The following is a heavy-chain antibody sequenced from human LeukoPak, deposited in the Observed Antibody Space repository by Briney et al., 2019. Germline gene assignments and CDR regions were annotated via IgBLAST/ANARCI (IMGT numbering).Heavy chain of an antibody. V-gene: IGHV4-59*08. CDR3: ARQQLSQLYYFDN. J-gene: IGHJ4*02. Sequence: KTSETLSLTCTVTGGSISSYYWSWIRQPPGKGLEWNGYIYYTGSTNYNPSLKSRVTISVDTSKNQFSLKLSSVTAADTAVYYCARQQLSQLYYFDNWGQGTLVTVSS. CDR1: GGSISSYY. CDR2: IYYTGST. D-gene: IGHD6-6*01.